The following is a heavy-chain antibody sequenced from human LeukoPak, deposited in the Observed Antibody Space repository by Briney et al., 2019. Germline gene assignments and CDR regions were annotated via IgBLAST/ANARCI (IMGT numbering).Heavy chain of an antibody. Sequence: SETLSLTCTVSGGSISSYYWSWIRQPPGKGLEWIGYIYYSGSANYNPSLKSRVTISVDTSKKQFSLKLSSVTAADTAVYYCARGYDFWSGFWDYWGQGTLVTVSS. CDR3: ARGYDFWSGFWDY. J-gene: IGHJ4*02. D-gene: IGHD3-3*01. CDR2: IYYSGSA. CDR1: GGSISSYY. V-gene: IGHV4-59*01.